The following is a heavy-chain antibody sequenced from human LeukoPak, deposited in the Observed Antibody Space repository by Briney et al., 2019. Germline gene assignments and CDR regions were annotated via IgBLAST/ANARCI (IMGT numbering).Heavy chain of an antibody. V-gene: IGHV4-34*01. CDR2: INHSGST. CDR3: ARGRCSGGSCYSIGWFDP. Sequence: SETLSLTCAVYGGSFSGYYWSWIRQPPGKGLEWMGEINHSGSTNYNPSLKSRVTISVDTSKNQFSLKLSSVTAADTAVYYCARGRCSGGSCYSIGWFDPWGQGTLVTVSS. CDR1: GGSFSGYY. D-gene: IGHD2-15*01. J-gene: IGHJ5*02.